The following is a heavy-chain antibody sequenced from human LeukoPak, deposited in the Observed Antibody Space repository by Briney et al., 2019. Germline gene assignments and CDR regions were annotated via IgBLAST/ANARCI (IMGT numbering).Heavy chain of an antibody. J-gene: IGHJ4*02. CDR3: AKDLSTYSTGFFDY. Sequence: GGSLRLSCAASGFTFRSYAMSWVRQAPRKGLEWASAISGSADTTYYADSVKGRFTISRDNSKNTLYLQLTSLRAEDTAVYYCAKDLSTYSTGFFDYWGQGTLVTVSS. CDR2: ISGSADTT. CDR1: GFTFRSYA. V-gene: IGHV3-23*01. D-gene: IGHD5-18*01.